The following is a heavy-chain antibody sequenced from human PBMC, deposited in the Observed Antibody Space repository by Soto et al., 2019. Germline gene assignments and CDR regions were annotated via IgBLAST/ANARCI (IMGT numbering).Heavy chain of an antibody. V-gene: IGHV4-4*02. CDR1: W. D-gene: IGHD1-26*01. CDR2: TYHVGIP. Sequence: WSGWVRQAPGKGLEWIGETYHVGIPSYNPSLKGRVSISVDKSNNQFLLKLSSLTAADTAVYYCARVSGSYYCGMDVWGQGTTVTVSS. CDR3: ARVSGSYYCGMDV. J-gene: IGHJ6*02.